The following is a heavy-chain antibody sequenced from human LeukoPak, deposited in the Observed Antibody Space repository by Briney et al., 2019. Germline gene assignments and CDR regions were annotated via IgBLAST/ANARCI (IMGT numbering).Heavy chain of an antibody. CDR2: ITHDGSNK. J-gene: IGHJ4*02. CDR3: ARDARLRYLDRSLSGSSGPFDH. Sequence: PGRSLRLSCAASGFTFSSYAMHWVRQAPGKGLEWVAVITHDGSNKYHADSVKGRFTISRDKSQETLYLQMNSLRAEDTAVYCGARDARLRYLDRSLSGSSGPFDHWGQGTLVTVSS. V-gene: IGHV3-30*04. D-gene: IGHD3-9*01. CDR1: GFTFSSYA.